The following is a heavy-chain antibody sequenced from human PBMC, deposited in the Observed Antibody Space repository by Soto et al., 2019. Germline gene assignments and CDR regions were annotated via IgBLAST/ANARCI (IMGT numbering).Heavy chain of an antibody. Sequence: HPGGSLRLSCAAAGFAFSTYAMTWVRQAPGKGLEWVSVISGSGGSSYYAASVKGRFTISRDNSKNTLFLQMNGLRAEDTAVYYCARARMSGGYSSSWYYYYGMDVWGQGTTVTVSS. V-gene: IGHV3-23*01. CDR2: ISGSGGSS. J-gene: IGHJ6*02. CDR3: ARARMSGGYSSSWYYYYGMDV. D-gene: IGHD6-13*01. CDR1: GFAFSTYA.